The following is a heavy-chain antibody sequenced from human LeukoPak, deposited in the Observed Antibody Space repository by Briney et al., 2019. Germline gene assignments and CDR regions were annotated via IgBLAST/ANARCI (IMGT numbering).Heavy chain of an antibody. CDR3: ARSGRYTFDY. V-gene: IGHV6-1*01. D-gene: IGHD1-26*01. CDR1: GDSVSSSSAV. J-gene: IGHJ4*02. Sequence: SQTLSLTCDISGDSVSSSSAVWNWIRQSPSRGLEWLGKTYYRSKWRDDSAVSVRGRVTITPDTSKDQFSLQLSSVTPEDTAVYYCARSGRYTFDYWGQGILVTVSS. CDR2: TYYRSKWRD.